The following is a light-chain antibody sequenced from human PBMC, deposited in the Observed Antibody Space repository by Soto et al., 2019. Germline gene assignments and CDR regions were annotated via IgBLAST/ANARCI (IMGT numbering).Light chain of an antibody. CDR2: DVS. Sequence: QSALTQPASVSGSPGQSITISCTGTSSDVGDYNYVSWYQHHPGKAPKLMIYDVSHRPSGVSNRFSGSKSGNTASLTISGLQAEDEADYYCSSYTSSTIVFGGGTKVTVL. CDR1: SSDVGDYNY. CDR3: SSYTSSTIV. V-gene: IGLV2-14*03. J-gene: IGLJ2*01.